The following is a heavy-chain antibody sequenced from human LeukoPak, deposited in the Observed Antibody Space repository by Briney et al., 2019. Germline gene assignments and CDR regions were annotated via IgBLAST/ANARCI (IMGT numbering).Heavy chain of an antibody. CDR2: IYSTGST. CDR3: ARGSSSWDNSFDY. CDR1: GGSISSYY. Sequence: SETLSLTCTVSGGSISSYYWSWIRQPAGEGLEWIGHIYSTGSTNYNPSLKSRVTLSVDTSKNQFSLKLSSVTAADTAVYYCARGSSSWDNSFDYWGQGTLVTVSS. V-gene: IGHV4-4*07. J-gene: IGHJ4*03. D-gene: IGHD6-13*01.